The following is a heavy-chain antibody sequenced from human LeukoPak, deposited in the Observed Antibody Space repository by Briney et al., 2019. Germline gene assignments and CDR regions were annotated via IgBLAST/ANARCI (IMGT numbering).Heavy chain of an antibody. CDR1: GGSFSGSY. CDR2: IYHSGST. D-gene: IGHD6-13*01. V-gene: IGHV4-34*01. CDR3: ARGLSSSWTRYYYVDV. J-gene: IGHJ6*03. Sequence: PSETLSLTCAVYGGSFSGSYWSWIRQPPGKGLEWIGEIYHSGSTNYNPSLKSRVTISVDTSKNQFSLKLSSVTAADTAVYYCARGLSSSWTRYYYVDVWGKGTTVTVFS.